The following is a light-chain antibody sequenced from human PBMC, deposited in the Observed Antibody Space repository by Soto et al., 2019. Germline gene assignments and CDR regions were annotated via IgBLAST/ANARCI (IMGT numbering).Light chain of an antibody. CDR2: DVR. CDR3: ASKTTSSTVL. CDR1: SSDIGAYEH. Sequence: LTQPASVSGSPGQSITISCTGTSSDIGAYEHVSWYQQRPGRAPKVLIYDVRIRPSEVSNRFSGSKSGDTASLTISGLQAEDEAVYYCASKTTSSTVLFGGGTKLTVL. V-gene: IGLV2-14*03. J-gene: IGLJ2*01.